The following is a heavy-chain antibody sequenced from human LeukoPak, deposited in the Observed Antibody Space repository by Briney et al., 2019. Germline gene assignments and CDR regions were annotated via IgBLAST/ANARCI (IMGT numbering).Heavy chain of an antibody. CDR2: ISAYNGNT. Sequence: GASVKVSCKASGYTFTSYGISWVRQAPGQGLEWMGWISAYNGNTNCAQKLQGRVTMTTDTSTSTAYMELRSLRSDDTAVYYCARDQAFSGSYGKAPFLFDYWGQGTLVTVSS. CDR3: ARDQAFSGSYGKAPFLFDY. D-gene: IGHD1-26*01. V-gene: IGHV1-18*01. J-gene: IGHJ4*02. CDR1: GYTFTSYG.